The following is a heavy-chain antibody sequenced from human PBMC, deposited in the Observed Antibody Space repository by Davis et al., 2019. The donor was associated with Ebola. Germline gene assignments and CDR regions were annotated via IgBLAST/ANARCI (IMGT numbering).Heavy chain of an antibody. CDR2: INPSGGST. D-gene: IGHD3-10*01. CDR3: VIYYYGSGSYSVD. V-gene: IGHV1-46*01. CDR1: GYTFTSYY. J-gene: IGHJ4*02. Sequence: VSVKVSCKASGYTFTSYYMHWVRQAPGQGLEWMGIINPSGGSTSYAQKFQGRVTMTRDTSTSTVYMELSSLRSEDTAVYYCVIYYYGSGSYSVDWGQGTLVTVSS.